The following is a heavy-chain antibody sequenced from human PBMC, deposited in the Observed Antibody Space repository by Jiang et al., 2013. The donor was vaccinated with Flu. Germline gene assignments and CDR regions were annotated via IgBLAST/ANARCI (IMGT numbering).Heavy chain of an antibody. Sequence: SGSGLVKPSQTLSLTCAVSGGSISSGGYSWNWIRQPPGKGLEWIGYIYPSGNTYYNPSLKSRLTMSLDRSKNQFSLKLTSVTAADAAVYYCARDCGGDCYAAFDIWGQGTMVTVSS. D-gene: IGHD2-21*01. V-gene: IGHV4-30-2*01. CDR2: IYPSGNT. CDR1: GGSISSGGYS. J-gene: IGHJ3*02. CDR3: ARDCGGDCYAAFDI.